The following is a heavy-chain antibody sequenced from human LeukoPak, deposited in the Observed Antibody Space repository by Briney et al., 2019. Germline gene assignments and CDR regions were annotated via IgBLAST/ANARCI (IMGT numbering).Heavy chain of an antibody. J-gene: IGHJ4*02. CDR2: IAGSGFTT. D-gene: IGHD3-10*01. V-gene: IGHV3-23*01. Sequence: GGSLRLSCAASRFNFGDYAMAWVRQAPGKGLDWVSSIAGSGFTTYYADSAKGRFTVSRDNSKSTLSLQMNSLRAEDTAIYYCAKFEGKTQARGPFDYWGQGTLVTVSS. CDR3: AKFEGKTQARGPFDY. CDR1: RFNFGDYA.